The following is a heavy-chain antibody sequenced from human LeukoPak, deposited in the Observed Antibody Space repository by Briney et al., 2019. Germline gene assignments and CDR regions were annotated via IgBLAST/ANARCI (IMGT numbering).Heavy chain of an antibody. D-gene: IGHD1-26*01. Sequence: SETLSLTCAVYGGSFSGYYWSWIRQPPGKGLEWIGEINHSGSTNYNPSLKSRVTISVDTSKNQFPLKLSSVTAADTAVYYCARVSPGGSGSYRTLDYWGQGTLVTVSS. V-gene: IGHV4-34*01. CDR2: INHSGST. CDR3: ARVSPGGSGSYRTLDY. CDR1: GGSFSGYY. J-gene: IGHJ4*02.